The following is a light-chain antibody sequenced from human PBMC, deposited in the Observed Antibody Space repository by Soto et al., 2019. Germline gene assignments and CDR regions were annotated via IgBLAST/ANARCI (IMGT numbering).Light chain of an antibody. CDR1: SSDVGGYNY. CDR3: GSYTSSSTVV. J-gene: IGLJ2*01. Sequence: QSVLTQPASVSGSPGQSITISSTGTSSDVGGYNYVSWYQQHPGKAPKLMIYDVSSRPSGVSNRFSGSKSGNTASLTISGLQAEDEADYYCGSYTSSSTVVFGGGTKVTVL. CDR2: DVS. V-gene: IGLV2-14*01.